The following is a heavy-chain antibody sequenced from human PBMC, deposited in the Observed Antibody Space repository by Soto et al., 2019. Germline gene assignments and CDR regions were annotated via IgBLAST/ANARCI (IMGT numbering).Heavy chain of an antibody. CDR3: ARGDPSTTSSMDV. CDR1: GFTVSSNY. J-gene: IGHJ6*03. V-gene: IGHV3-66*01. Sequence: GGSLRLSCAASGFTVSSNYMSWVRQAPGKGLEWVSVIYSGGSTYYADSVKGRFTISRDNSKNTLYLQMNSLRAEDTAVYYCARGDPSTTSSMDVWGKGTTVTVSS. CDR2: IYSGGST. D-gene: IGHD4-17*01.